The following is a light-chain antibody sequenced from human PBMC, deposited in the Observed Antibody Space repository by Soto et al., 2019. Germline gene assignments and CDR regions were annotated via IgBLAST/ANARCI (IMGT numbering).Light chain of an antibody. J-gene: IGLJ2*01. CDR1: GSDIGAYNY. V-gene: IGLV2-8*01. CDR3: SSFVGGDSFDVI. CDR2: DGI. Sequence: QSALTQPPSASGSPGQSVTISCTGTGSDIGAYNYVSWYQQYPGKAPKVMIYDGIKRPSGVPDRFSGSKSGNTASLSVSGLRADDEAVYYCSSFVGGDSFDVIFGGGTKLTVL.